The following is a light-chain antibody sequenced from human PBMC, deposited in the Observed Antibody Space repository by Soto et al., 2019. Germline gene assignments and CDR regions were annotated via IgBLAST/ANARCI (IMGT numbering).Light chain of an antibody. CDR1: SSNIGAGYD. CDR2: GNS. Sequence: QSVLTQPPSVSGAPGQRVTISCTGSSSNIGAGYDVHWYQQHPGAAPKLLIYGNSNRPAGVPHRFSGSRSGTSASLAITVLQPEDEADYYCQSYDTPVYVFGGGTKVTVL. CDR3: QSYDTPVYV. J-gene: IGLJ1*01. V-gene: IGLV1-40*01.